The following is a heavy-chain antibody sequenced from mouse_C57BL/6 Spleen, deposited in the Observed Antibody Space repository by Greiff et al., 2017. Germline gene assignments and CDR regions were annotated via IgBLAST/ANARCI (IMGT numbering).Heavy chain of an antibody. CDR1: GYTFTSCW. J-gene: IGHJ3*01. D-gene: IGHD2-1*01. V-gene: IGHV1-72*01. CDR3: ASYDNYKSGFAY. Sequence: VQLQQPGAELVKPGASVKLSCKASGYTFTSCWMHWVKQRPGRGLEWIGRIDPNSGGTKYNEKFKSKATLTVDKPSSTAYMQLSSVESEDSAVYCCASYDNYKSGFAYWGQGTLVTVSA. CDR2: IDPNSGGT.